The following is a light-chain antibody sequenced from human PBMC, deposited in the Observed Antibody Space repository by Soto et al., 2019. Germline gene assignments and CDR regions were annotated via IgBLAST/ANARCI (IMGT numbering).Light chain of an antibody. CDR1: SSDVGSYNL. CDR3: CSYAGSSTSLYV. Sequence: QSALTQPASVSGSPGQSITISCTGTSSDVGSYNLVSWYQQHPGKAPKLMIYEGSKRPSGVSNRLSGSKSGNTASLTIFGLQAEDEADYYCCSYAGSSTSLYVFGTGTKVTVL. CDR2: EGS. V-gene: IGLV2-23*01. J-gene: IGLJ1*01.